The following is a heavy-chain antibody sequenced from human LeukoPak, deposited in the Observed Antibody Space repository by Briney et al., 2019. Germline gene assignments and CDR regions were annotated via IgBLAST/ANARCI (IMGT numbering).Heavy chain of an antibody. CDR2: INPNSGGT. Sequence: ASVKVSCKASGYTFTGYYMHWVRQAPGQGLEWMGRINPNSGGTNYAQKFQGRATMTRDTSISTAYMELSRLRSDDTAVYYCARGREYYDSSGYQDYWGQGTLVTVSS. CDR3: ARGREYYDSSGYQDY. D-gene: IGHD3-22*01. J-gene: IGHJ4*02. V-gene: IGHV1-2*06. CDR1: GYTFTGYY.